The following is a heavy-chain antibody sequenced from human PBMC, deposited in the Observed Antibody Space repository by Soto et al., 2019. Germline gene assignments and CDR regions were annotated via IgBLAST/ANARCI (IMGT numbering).Heavy chain of an antibody. CDR3: ARVPCIAAAGTPPRYYYYGMDV. D-gene: IGHD6-13*01. CDR1: GGTFSSYA. V-gene: IGHV1-69*01. CDR2: IIPIFGTA. J-gene: IGHJ6*02. Sequence: QVQLVQSGAEVKKPGSSVKVSCKASGGTFSSYAISWVRQAPGQGLEWMGGIIPIFGTANYAQKFQGRVTITADESTSTAYMELSSLRSEDTAVYYCARVPCIAAAGTPPRYYYYGMDVWGQGTTVTVSS.